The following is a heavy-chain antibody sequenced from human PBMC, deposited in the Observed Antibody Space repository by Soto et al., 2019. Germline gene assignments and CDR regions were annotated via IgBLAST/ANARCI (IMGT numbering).Heavy chain of an antibody. Sequence: XRSLRPSCSASGVTLSSYAMSWVRQAPVWGLEWVSAISGSGGSTYYADSVKARFTISRDNSKNTLYLQMNSLRAEDTAVYYCAKDLIAVAGPGRDYYYYYGMDAWGQGTTVTVSS. J-gene: IGHJ6*02. CDR2: ISGSGGST. CDR3: AKDLIAVAGPGRDYYYYYGMDA. V-gene: IGHV3-23*01. CDR1: GVTLSSYA. D-gene: IGHD6-19*01.